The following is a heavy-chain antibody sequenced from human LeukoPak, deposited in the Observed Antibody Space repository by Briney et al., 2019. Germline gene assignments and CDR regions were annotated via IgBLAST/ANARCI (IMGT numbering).Heavy chain of an antibody. J-gene: IGHJ5*02. D-gene: IGHD3-10*01. CDR3: ARDLGTGLYYGSGSVGFDP. CDR2: IYYSGST. V-gene: IGHV4-59*01. Sequence: SETLSLTCTVSGGSISSYYWSWIRQPPGKGLEWIGYIYYSGSTNYNPSLKSRVTISVDTSKNQFSLKLSSVTAADTAVYCCARDLGTGLYYGSGSVGFDPWGQGTLVTVSS. CDR1: GGSISSYY.